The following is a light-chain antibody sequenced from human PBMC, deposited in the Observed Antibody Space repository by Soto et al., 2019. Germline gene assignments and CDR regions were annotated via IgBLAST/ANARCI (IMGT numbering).Light chain of an antibody. Sequence: DIQMTQSPSTLSGSVGDRVTITCRASQTISSWLAWYQQKPGKAPKLLIYKASTLKSGVPSRFSGSGSGTEFTLTINSLQPDDFATYYCQHYNSYSEAVGQGTKVELK. CDR1: QTISSW. CDR2: KAS. V-gene: IGKV1-5*03. CDR3: QHYNSYSEA. J-gene: IGKJ1*01.